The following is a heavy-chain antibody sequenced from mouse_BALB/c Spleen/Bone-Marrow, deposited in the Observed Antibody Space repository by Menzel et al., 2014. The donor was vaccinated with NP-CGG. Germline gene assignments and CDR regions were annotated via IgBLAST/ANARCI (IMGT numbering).Heavy chain of an antibody. V-gene: IGHV4-1*02. J-gene: IGHJ3*01. CDR1: GFDFSRFW. CDR2: IDPDSSTI. Sequence: EVQRVESGGGLVQPGGSLKLSCAASGFDFSRFWMSWVRQAPGKGLEWIGEIDPDSSTINYTPSLKDKFIISRDNAKNTLYLQMSKVRSEDTALYYCARLGYYGSFAFWGQGTLVTVSA. CDR3: ARLGYYGSFAF. D-gene: IGHD1-2*01.